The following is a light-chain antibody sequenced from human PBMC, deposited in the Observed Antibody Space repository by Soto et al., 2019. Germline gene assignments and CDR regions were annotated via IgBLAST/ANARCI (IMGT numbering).Light chain of an antibody. CDR1: QSVVYSDGNAY. J-gene: IGKJ1*01. V-gene: IGKV2-30*01. Sequence: VVMTQSPPSLPVTLGQPASISCRSSQSVVYSDGNAYLSWFQQRPDQSPRRLIYTVSNRDSGVLVTFSGAGSGNDFTLKISRVEDEDVGIYDCMQGTHWPPTFGQGTKVVI. CDR3: MQGTHWPPT. CDR2: TVS.